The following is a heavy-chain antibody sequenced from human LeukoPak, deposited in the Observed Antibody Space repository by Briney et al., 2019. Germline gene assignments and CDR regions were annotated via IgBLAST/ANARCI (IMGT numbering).Heavy chain of an antibody. CDR1: GFTFSSYE. Sequence: GGSLRLSCAASGFTFSSYEMNWVRQAPGKGLEGVSYISSSGSTIYYADSVKGRFTISRDNAKNSLYLQMTSLRAEDTAVYYCARGYFDWLRLDYWGQGTLVTVSS. CDR2: ISSSGSTI. V-gene: IGHV3-48*03. J-gene: IGHJ4*02. D-gene: IGHD3-9*01. CDR3: ARGYFDWLRLDY.